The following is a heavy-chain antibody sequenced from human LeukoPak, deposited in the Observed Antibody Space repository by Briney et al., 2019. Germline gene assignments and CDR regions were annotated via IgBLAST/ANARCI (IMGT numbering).Heavy chain of an antibody. Sequence: PGGSLRLSCAASGFTFRSYWMSWVRQVPGKGLQWVANIKEDGSKTYYVDSVKGRFTISRDNAKNSPCLEMNSLRADDTAVYYCARDYANIVDHWGQETLVTVSS. CDR3: ARDYANIVDH. D-gene: IGHD3-16*01. CDR1: GFTFRSYW. CDR2: IKEDGSKT. V-gene: IGHV3-7*03. J-gene: IGHJ4*02.